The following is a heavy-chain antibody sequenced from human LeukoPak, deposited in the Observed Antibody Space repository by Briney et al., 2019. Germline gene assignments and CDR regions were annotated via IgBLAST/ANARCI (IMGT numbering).Heavy chain of an antibody. J-gene: IGHJ4*02. CDR2: IYYSGST. CDR3: ARDPHDY. Sequence: PSETLSLTCTVSGGSISSYYWSWIRQPPGKGLEWIGYIYYSGSTNYNPSLKSRVTISVDTSKNQFSLKLSSVTAADTAVYYCARDPHDYWGQGTLVTVSS. V-gene: IGHV4-59*12. CDR1: GGSISSYY.